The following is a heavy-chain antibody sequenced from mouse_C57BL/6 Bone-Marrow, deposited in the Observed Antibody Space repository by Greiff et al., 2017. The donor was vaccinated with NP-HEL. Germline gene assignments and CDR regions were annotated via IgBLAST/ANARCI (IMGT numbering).Heavy chain of an antibody. CDR3: AREWLRLVGGFAY. D-gene: IGHD3-2*02. Sequence: QVQLQQSGAELARPGASVKMSCKASGYTFTSYTMHWVKQRPGQGLEWIGYINPSSGYTKYNQKFKDKATLTPDKSSSTAYMQLSSLTSEDSAVYYCAREWLRLVGGFAYWGQGTLVTVSA. V-gene: IGHV1-4*01. J-gene: IGHJ3*01. CDR1: GYTFTSYT. CDR2: INPSSGYT.